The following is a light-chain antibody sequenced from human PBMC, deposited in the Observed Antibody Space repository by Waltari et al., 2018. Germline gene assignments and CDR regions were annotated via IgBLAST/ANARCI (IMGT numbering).Light chain of an antibody. V-gene: IGLV3-25*03. Sequence: SSELTQPPSISLSPGQTARTTCSGDALPSQYVYWYQQRPCQAPILIIYKDSERPSGIPERFSGSNSGTTVTLTISGVRAEDEADYYCQSTDSSGSYWVFGGGTKLTVL. J-gene: IGLJ3*02. CDR2: KDS. CDR1: ALPSQY. CDR3: QSTDSSGSYWV.